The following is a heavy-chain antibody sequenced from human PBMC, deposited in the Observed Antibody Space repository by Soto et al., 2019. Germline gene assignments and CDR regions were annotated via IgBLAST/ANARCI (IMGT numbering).Heavy chain of an antibody. CDR2: ISSNGGST. CDR1: GFTFSSYA. Sequence: PGGSLRLSCSASGFTFSSYAMHWVRQAPGKGLEFVSAISSNGGSTYYADSVKGRFTISRDNSKNTLYLQMSSLRAEDTAVYYCVKILQYSYFLPGIDYWGQGTLVTVSS. D-gene: IGHD5-18*01. CDR3: VKILQYSYFLPGIDY. V-gene: IGHV3-64D*06. J-gene: IGHJ4*02.